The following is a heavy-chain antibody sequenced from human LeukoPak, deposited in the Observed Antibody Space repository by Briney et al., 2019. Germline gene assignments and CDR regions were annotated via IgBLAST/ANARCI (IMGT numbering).Heavy chain of an antibody. V-gene: IGHV1-2*06. Sequence: ASVKVSCKASGYTFTTYYIHWVRQAPGQGLEWMGRIDPNSGGTNYAQKFQGRVTMTSDTSINTAYMELSGLRSDDTAIYYCARASLGTWGQGTLVTVSS. CDR1: GYTFTTYY. J-gene: IGHJ4*02. CDR2: IDPNSGGT. D-gene: IGHD7-27*01. CDR3: ARASLGT.